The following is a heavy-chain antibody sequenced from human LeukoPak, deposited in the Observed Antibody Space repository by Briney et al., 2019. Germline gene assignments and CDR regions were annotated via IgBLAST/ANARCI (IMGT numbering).Heavy chain of an antibody. CDR2: IKQDGSEK. CDR3: ASSTVTTDGPFYYGMDV. D-gene: IGHD4-17*01. J-gene: IGHJ6*02. Sequence: PGGSLRLSCAASGFTFSSYAMHWVRQAPGKGLEWVASIKQDGSEKYYVDSARGRFTISRDNAKNSLYLQMNSLRDEDTAVYFCASSTVTTDGPFYYGMDVWGQGTTVTVSS. V-gene: IGHV3-7*01. CDR1: GFTFSSYA.